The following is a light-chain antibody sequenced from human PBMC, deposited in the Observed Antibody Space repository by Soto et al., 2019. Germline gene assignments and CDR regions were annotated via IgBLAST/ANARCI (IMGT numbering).Light chain of an antibody. CDR3: AAWDDSLSGVV. V-gene: IGLV1-47*01. J-gene: IGLJ2*01. CDR1: GSNIGSNY. Sequence: QSVLTQPPSASGTPGQRVTISCSGSGSNIGSNYVYWYQQLPGTAPKLLIYRNNQRPSGVPDRFSGSKSGTSASLAISGLRSADEADYYCAAWDDSLSGVVFGGGTKLTVL. CDR2: RNN.